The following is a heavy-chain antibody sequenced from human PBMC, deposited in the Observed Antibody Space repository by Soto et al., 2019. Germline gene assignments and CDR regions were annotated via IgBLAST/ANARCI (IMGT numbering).Heavy chain of an antibody. CDR1: GGSFSGYY. J-gene: IGHJ5*02. V-gene: IGHV4-34*01. CDR3: SRGRSYYDSSGYHNWFDP. Sequence: PSVTLSRTCAVHGGSFSGYYWSWARQPPGKGLEWIGEINHTGSTNYNQSLKSRVTISVDTSKNQFSLKLSSVTAADTAVYYWSRGRSYYDSSGYHNWFDPWGQGTQVTVSS. CDR2: INHTGST. D-gene: IGHD3-22*01.